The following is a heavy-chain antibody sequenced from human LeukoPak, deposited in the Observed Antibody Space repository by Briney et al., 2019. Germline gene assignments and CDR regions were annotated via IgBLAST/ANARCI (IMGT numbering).Heavy chain of an antibody. CDR1: GFTVSSNY. CDR3: ATFDS. V-gene: IGHV3-7*02. Sequence: GGSLRLSCAASGFTVSSNYMNWVRQAPGKGLEWVANINQEGSEEYYVDSVKGRFTISRDNAKNSVSLQMNDLRVEDTAMYYCATFDSWGQGILVIVSS. J-gene: IGHJ4*02. CDR2: INQEGSEE.